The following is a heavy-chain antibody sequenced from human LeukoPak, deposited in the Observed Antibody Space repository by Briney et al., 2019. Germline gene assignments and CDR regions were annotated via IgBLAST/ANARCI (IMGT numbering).Heavy chain of an antibody. CDR3: AWSSHPYYFDY. V-gene: IGHV3-66*01. CDR2: IYSGGSI. Sequence: GGSLRLSCAAPGFTVSSKYMSWVRQAPGKGLEWVSVIYSGGSIYYADSVKGRFTISRDNSKNTLYLQMNSLRVEDTAVYYCAWSSHPYYFDYWGQGTLVTVSS. J-gene: IGHJ4*02. CDR1: GFTVSSKY.